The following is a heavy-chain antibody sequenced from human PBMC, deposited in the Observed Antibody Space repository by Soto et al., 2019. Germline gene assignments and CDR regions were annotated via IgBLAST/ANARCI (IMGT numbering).Heavy chain of an antibody. CDR3: ARDVEYYGSGSYYPYYFDY. D-gene: IGHD3-10*01. CDR2: INHSGST. CDR1: GGTFSGFY. Sequence: SETLSLTCAVYGGTFSGFYWSWIRQPPGKGLEWIGEINHSGSTNYNPSLKSRVTISVDTSKNQFSLKLSSVTAEDTAVYYCARDVEYYGSGSYYPYYFDYWGQGTLVTVSS. J-gene: IGHJ4*02. V-gene: IGHV4-34*01.